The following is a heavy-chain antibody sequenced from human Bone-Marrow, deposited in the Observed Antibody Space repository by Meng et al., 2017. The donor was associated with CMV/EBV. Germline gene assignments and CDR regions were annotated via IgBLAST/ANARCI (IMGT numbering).Heavy chain of an antibody. CDR3: ARGGTITMVRGVMNY. J-gene: IGHJ4*02. D-gene: IGHD3-10*01. Sequence: YGGSFSSYYWSWIRQPPGKGLEWIGEINHSGSTNYNPSLKSRVTISVDTSKNQFSLKLSSVTAADTAVYYCARGGTITMVRGVMNYWGQGTLVTVSS. CDR1: GGSFSSYY. CDR2: INHSGST. V-gene: IGHV4-34*01.